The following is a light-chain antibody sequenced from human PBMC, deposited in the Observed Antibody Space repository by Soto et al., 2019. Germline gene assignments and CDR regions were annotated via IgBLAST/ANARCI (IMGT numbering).Light chain of an antibody. CDR3: QQYGDLPWT. Sequence: IVLTQSPGTLSLSPGERATLSCRASQTVSSNYLAWYQQKPGQAPRLLISGASGRATGVPDRFSGSGSGTEFTLTIDRLESEDFAVYFCQQYGDLPWTFGQGTKVDNK. CDR2: GAS. CDR1: QTVSSNY. J-gene: IGKJ1*01. V-gene: IGKV3-20*01.